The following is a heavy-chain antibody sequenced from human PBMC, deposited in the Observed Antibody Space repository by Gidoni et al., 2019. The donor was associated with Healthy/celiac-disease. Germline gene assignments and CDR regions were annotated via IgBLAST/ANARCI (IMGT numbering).Heavy chain of an antibody. CDR3: ARARLTYYYDSSQGFDI. J-gene: IGHJ3*02. CDR1: GFTFSSYA. V-gene: IGHV3-30-3*01. CDR2: ISYDGSNK. D-gene: IGHD3-22*01. Sequence: QVQLVESGGGVVQPGRSLRLSCAASGFTFSSYAMHWVRQAPGKGLEWVSVISYDGSNKYYADSVKGRFTISRDNSKNTLYLQMNSLRAEDTAVYYCARARLTYYYDSSQGFDIWGQGTMVTVSS.